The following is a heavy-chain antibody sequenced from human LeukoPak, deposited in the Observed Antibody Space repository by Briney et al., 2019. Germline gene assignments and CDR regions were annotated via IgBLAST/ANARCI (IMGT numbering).Heavy chain of an antibody. V-gene: IGHV3-21*01. CDR2: ISSSSSYI. Sequence: GGSLRLSCAASGFTFSSYSMNWVRQAPGKGLEWVSSISSSSSYIYYADSVKGRFTISRDNAKNSLYLQMNSLRAEDTAVYYCARETYCDILTGYFPHDAFDIWGQGTMVTVSS. CDR3: ARETYCDILTGYFPHDAFDI. J-gene: IGHJ3*02. D-gene: IGHD3-9*01. CDR1: GFTFSSYS.